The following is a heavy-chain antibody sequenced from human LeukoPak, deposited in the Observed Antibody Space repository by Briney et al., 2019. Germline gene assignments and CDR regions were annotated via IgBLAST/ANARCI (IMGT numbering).Heavy chain of an antibody. Sequence: GESLRIPCKGSGYSFTSYWISWVRQMPGKGLEWMGRIDPSDSYTNCSPSVQGHVTISADKSISTAYLQWSSLKASDTAMYYCARRVKLGYCSSTSCFTLPDAFDIWGQGRMVTVSS. CDR3: ARRVKLGYCSSTSCFTLPDAFDI. CDR1: GYSFTSYW. D-gene: IGHD2-2*02. CDR2: IDPSDSYT. V-gene: IGHV5-10-1*01. J-gene: IGHJ3*02.